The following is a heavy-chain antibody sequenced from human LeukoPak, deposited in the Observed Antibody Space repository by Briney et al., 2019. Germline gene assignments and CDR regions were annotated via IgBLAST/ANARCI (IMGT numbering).Heavy chain of an antibody. D-gene: IGHD3-22*01. CDR1: GGTFSSYA. CDR2: IIPIFGTA. CDR3: ARDLTHYDTEGPNRVWYFDL. J-gene: IGHJ2*01. Sequence: SVKVSCKASGGTFSSYAISWVRQAPGQGLEWMGGIIPIFGTANYAQKFQGRVTITTDESTSTAYVELSSLRSEDTAVYYCARDLTHYDTEGPNRVWYFDLWGRGTLVTVSS. V-gene: IGHV1-69*05.